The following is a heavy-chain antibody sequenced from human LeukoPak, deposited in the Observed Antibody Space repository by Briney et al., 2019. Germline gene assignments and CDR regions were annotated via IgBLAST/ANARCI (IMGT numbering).Heavy chain of an antibody. V-gene: IGHV3-23*01. J-gene: IGHJ4*02. Sequence: GGSLRLSCAASGFTFSSYAMSWVRQAPGKGLEWVSAISGSGGSTYYADSVKGRFNISRDNSKNTLYLQMNSLRAKDTAVYYCAKGGGSRYYSRYYFDYWGQGTLVTVSS. CDR3: AKGGGSRYYSRYYFDY. CDR2: ISGSGGST. D-gene: IGHD3-22*01. CDR1: GFTFSSYA.